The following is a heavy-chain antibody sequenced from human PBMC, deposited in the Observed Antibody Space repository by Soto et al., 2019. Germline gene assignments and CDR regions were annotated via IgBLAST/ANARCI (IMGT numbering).Heavy chain of an antibody. J-gene: IGHJ5*02. D-gene: IGHD5-12*01. Sequence: SETLSLTCTVSGGSISSYYWSWIRQPAGKGLGWIGRIYTSGSTNYNPSLKSRVTMSVDTSKNQFSLKLSSVTAADTAVYYCAREYGDSGYDAWGQGTRVTVS. CDR3: AREYGDSGYDA. V-gene: IGHV4-4*07. CDR2: IYTSGST. CDR1: GGSISSYY.